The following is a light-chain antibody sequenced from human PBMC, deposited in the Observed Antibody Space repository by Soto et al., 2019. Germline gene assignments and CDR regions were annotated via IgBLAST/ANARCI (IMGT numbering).Light chain of an antibody. V-gene: IGKV3-15*01. Sequence: EIVMTQSPAILSVSPGERATLSCRANQSISSNLAWYQQKPGQGPRLLIYGAATRATGIPARFSGSGSGTDFTLTINSLQSEDFAVYYCQMYNNWVGTFGGGTKVDIK. CDR3: QMYNNWVGT. CDR1: QSISSN. J-gene: IGKJ4*01. CDR2: GAA.